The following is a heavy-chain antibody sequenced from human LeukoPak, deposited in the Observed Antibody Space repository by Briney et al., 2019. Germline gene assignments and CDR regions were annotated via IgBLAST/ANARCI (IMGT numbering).Heavy chain of an antibody. J-gene: IGHJ4*02. D-gene: IGHD7-27*01. Sequence: SETLSLTCTVSGGSISSITYYWGWIRQPPGKGLEWVGHMYYRGNTFYNPSLKSRVTISVDTSKNQFSLKLSSVTAADTAVHYCARGHWVHDYWGQGTLVTVSS. CDR1: GGSISSITYY. V-gene: IGHV4-39*07. CDR2: MYYRGNT. CDR3: ARGHWVHDY.